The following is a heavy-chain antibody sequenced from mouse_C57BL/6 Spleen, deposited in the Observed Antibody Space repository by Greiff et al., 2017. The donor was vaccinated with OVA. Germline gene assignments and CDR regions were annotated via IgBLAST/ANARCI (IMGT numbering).Heavy chain of an antibody. J-gene: IGHJ3*01. V-gene: IGHV5-16*01. Sequence: EVKLMESEGGLVQPGSSMKLSCTASGFTFSDYYMAWVRQVPEKGLEWVANINYDGSSTYYLDSLKSRFIISRDNAKNILYLQMSSLKSEDTATYYCGRGGYDFPFAYWGQGTLVTVSA. CDR1: GFTFSDYY. CDR2: INYDGSST. D-gene: IGHD2-4*01. CDR3: GRGGYDFPFAY.